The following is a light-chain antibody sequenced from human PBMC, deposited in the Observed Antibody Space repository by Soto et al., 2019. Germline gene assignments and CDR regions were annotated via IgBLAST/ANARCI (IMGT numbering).Light chain of an antibody. J-gene: IGKJ4*01. CDR1: QSVSSY. CDR2: DAS. V-gene: IGKV3-11*01. CDR3: QQRSNWPPGALT. Sequence: IVLTQSPATLSLSPGERATVSCRASQSVSSYLAWYQQKPGQAPRLLIYDASNRATGIPARFSGSGSGTDFTLTISSLEPEDFAVYYCQQRSNWPPGALTFGGGTKVDIK.